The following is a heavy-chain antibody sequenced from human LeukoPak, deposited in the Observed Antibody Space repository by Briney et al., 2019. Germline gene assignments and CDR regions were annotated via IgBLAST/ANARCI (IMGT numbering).Heavy chain of an antibody. CDR3: ASIPFGVVINDAFYI. CDR1: GFTFSSYS. D-gene: IGHD3-3*01. CDR2: ISSSSSTI. Sequence: PGGSLRLSCAASGFTFSSYSMNWVRQAPGKGLEWVSYISSSSSTIYYADSVKGRFTISRDNAKNSMYLQMNSLRAEDTAVYYCASIPFGVVINDAFYIWGQGTMVTVSS. V-gene: IGHV3-48*01. J-gene: IGHJ3*02.